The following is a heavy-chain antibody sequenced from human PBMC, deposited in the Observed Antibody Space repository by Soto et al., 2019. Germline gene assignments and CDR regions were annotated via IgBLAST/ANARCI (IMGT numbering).Heavy chain of an antibody. CDR2: IYPGDSDT. Sequence: GESLTISGRCSGYSFTCYWIGWVRQMPGKGLEWMGIIYPGDSDTRYSPSFQGQVTISADKSINTAYLQWSSLKASDTAMYYCARRGYSYPKYGMDVWGQGISVTVSS. V-gene: IGHV5-51*01. J-gene: IGHJ6*02. CDR1: GYSFTCYW. D-gene: IGHD5-18*01. CDR3: ARRGYSYPKYGMDV.